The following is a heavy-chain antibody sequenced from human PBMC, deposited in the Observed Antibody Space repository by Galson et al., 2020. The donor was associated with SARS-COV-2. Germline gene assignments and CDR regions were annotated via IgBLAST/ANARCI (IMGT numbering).Heavy chain of an antibody. CDR1: GGSISSSNW. J-gene: IGHJ4*02. CDR2: IYHSGST. CDR3: ASLDVTMVQGTSAFDY. V-gene: IGHV4-4*02. Sequence: SETLSLTCAVSGGSISSSNWWSWVRQPPGKGLEWIGEIYHSGSTNYNPSLKSRVTISVDKSKNQFSLKLSSVTAADTAVYYCASLDVTMVQGTSAFDYWGQGTLVTVSS. D-gene: IGHD3-10*01.